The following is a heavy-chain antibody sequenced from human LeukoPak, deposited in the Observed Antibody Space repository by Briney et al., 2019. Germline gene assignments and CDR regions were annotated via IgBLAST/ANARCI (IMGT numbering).Heavy chain of an antibody. CDR1: GYTFTSYY. CDR3: AREPGHATYKFDY. Sequence: ASVKVSCKSSGYTFTSYYIHWVRQAPGQGLEWMGIINPSDGDTRYPQKFQGRLAMTRDTSTSTVYMELTSLRSEDTAVYYYAREPGHATYKFDYWGQGTLVTGSS. J-gene: IGHJ4*02. V-gene: IGHV1-46*01. CDR2: INPSDGDT. D-gene: IGHD5-24*01.